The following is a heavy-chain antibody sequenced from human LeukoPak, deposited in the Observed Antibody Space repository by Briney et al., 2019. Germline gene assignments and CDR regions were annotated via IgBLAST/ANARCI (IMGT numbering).Heavy chain of an antibody. V-gene: IGHV4-34*01. D-gene: IGHD1-26*01. J-gene: IGHJ5*02. CDR1: GGSFSGYY. CDR3: ARYYAVNWFDP. Sequence: PSETLSLTCAVYGGSFSGYYWSWIRQPPGKGLEWIGEINHSGSTNYNPSLKSRVTISVDTPKNQFSLKLSSVTAADTAVYYCARYYAVNWFDPWGQGTLVTVSS. CDR2: INHSGST.